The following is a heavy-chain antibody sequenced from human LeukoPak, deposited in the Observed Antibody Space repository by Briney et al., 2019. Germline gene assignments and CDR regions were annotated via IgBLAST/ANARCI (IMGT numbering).Heavy chain of an antibody. CDR3: ARSSSGSYYSDFDY. Sequence: SETLSLTCTVSGASITSYYWTWIRQPPGKGLEWIGYIHYSGSTNYNPSLRGRVTTSVDTSKNQFSLKLRSVTAADTAVYYCARSSSGSYYSDFDYWGQGTLVTVSS. CDR1: GASITSYY. V-gene: IGHV4-59*01. CDR2: IHYSGST. J-gene: IGHJ4*02. D-gene: IGHD3-10*01.